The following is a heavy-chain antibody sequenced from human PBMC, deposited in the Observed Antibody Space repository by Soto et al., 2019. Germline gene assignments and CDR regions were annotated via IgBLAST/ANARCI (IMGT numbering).Heavy chain of an antibody. CDR1: GYTFTSYY. J-gene: IGHJ6*02. CDR3: AIERTGTTSMDL. D-gene: IGHD1-1*01. V-gene: IGHV1-8*01. Sequence: QVQLVQSGAEVKKPGASVKVSCKASGYTFTSYYINWLRQATGQGLEWMGWMNPNTGNTGYAQKFQGSVPMTRNTSISTAYMGLSSLRSEDTAVYYCAIERTGTTSMDLWCQGNTVSVPS. CDR2: MNPNTGNT.